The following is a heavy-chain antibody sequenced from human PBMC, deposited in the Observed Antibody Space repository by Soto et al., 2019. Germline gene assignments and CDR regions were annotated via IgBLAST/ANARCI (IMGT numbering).Heavy chain of an antibody. CDR1: VFSLTRHG. CDR3: ARVEQWLASNWFDP. V-gene: IGHV1-18*01. CDR2: ISAYNCNT. J-gene: IGHJ5*02. Sequence: AGVAVSRMASVFSLTRHGIIWVRQAPGQGLEWMGWISAYNCNTNYAQKLQGRVTMTTDTSTSTAYMELRSLRSDDSAVYYCARVEQWLASNWFDPWGQGTLVTVSS. D-gene: IGHD6-19*01.